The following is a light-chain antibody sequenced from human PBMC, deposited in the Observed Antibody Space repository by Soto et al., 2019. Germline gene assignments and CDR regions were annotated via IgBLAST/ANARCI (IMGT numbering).Light chain of an antibody. J-gene: IGKJ5*01. CDR3: QQRSNWPPIT. Sequence: EIVLTQSPATLSLSPGEGATLSCRASQIVSTYLGWYQQKPAQAPRLLIYDATNRATGIPARFSGSGSGTDFTLTISSLEPEDFAVYYCQQRSNWPPITFGQGTRLEI. V-gene: IGKV3-11*01. CDR2: DAT. CDR1: QIVSTY.